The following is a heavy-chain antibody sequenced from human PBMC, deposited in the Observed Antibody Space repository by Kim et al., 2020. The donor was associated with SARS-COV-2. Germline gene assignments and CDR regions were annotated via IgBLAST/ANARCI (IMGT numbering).Heavy chain of an antibody. CDR3: ARRLRWFVHYGMYV. CDR1: GSTFSDYY. D-gene: IGHD4-17*01. J-gene: IGHJ6*02. CDR2: ISSSGSTI. V-gene: IGHV3-11*04. Sequence: GGSLRLSCAASGSTFSDYYMSWIRQAPGKGLEWVSYISSSGSTIYYADSVKGRFTISSDNAKNSLYLQMNILRAEHMAVYYCARRLRWFVHYGMYVWRRGATDPVPS.